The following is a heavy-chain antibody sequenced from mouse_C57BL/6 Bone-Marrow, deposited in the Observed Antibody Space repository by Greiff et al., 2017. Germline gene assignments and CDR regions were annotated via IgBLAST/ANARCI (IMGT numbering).Heavy chain of an antibody. CDR3: AGGNYLAY. CDR1: GYTFTNYW. D-gene: IGHD2-1*01. V-gene: IGHV1-63*01. Sequence: QVQLQQSGAELVRPGTSVKMSCKASGYTFTNYWIGWAKQRPGHGLEWIGGIYPGGGCTNYNEKFKGKATLTVDKSSSTAYLQLSSLTSEDSAVYYCAGGNYLAYWGQGTLVIVSA. CDR2: IYPGGGCT. J-gene: IGHJ3*01.